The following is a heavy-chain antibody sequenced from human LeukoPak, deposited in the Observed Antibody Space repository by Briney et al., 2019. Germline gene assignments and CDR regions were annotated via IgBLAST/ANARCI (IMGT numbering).Heavy chain of an antibody. Sequence: GGSLRLSCAASGFTFSSYGMHWVRQAPGKGLEWVAVISYDGSNKYYADSVKGRFTISRDNSKNTLYLQMNSPRAEDTAVYYCSSGFGELLQIDYWGQGTLVTVSS. J-gene: IGHJ4*02. CDR1: GFTFSSYG. CDR3: SSGFGELLQIDY. V-gene: IGHV3-30*03. D-gene: IGHD3-10*01. CDR2: ISYDGSNK.